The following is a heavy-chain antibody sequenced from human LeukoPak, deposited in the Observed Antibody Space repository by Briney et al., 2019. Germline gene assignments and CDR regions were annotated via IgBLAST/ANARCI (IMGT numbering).Heavy chain of an antibody. CDR3: ARWNTGWEFDY. J-gene: IGHJ4*02. CDR2: ISASGGNS. CDR1: GFTFSDSA. D-gene: IGHD1/OR15-1a*01. V-gene: IGHV3-23*01. Sequence: QPGGSLRLSCEASGFTFSDSAMSWVRQASGRGLEWVSLISASGGNSYYADSVKGRFTVSRDSSKNTLHLQMNSLRAEDTAVYYCARWNTGWEFDYWGQGTLVSVSS.